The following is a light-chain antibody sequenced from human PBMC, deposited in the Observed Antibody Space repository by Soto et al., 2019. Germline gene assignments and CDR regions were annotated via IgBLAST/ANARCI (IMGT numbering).Light chain of an antibody. CDR3: QQYYSGPYT. CDR1: QSVLYSSNNKNY. Sequence: DIVMTQSPDSLAVSLGERATINCKSSQSVLYSSNNKNYLAWYQQKPGQPPELLFYWASTREYGVPDRFSGGGSGTDFTLTISSLQAEDVAVYFCQQYYSGPYTFGQGTKLEIK. V-gene: IGKV4-1*01. J-gene: IGKJ2*01. CDR2: WAS.